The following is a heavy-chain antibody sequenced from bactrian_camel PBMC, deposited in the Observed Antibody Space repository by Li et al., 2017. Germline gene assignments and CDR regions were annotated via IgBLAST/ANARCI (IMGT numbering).Heavy chain of an antibody. CDR1: GYSTC. V-gene: IGHV3S40*01. Sequence: VQLVESGGGSVQVQPGGSLILSCAVVSGYSTCMAWFRQAPGKEREWIATLHTGFDHTYYTDSVKGRFTISRDNAKGTVLLQMNSLKPEDTAVYYCAAGRANYAGGRWCGATNWDDWGQGTQVTVS. D-gene: IGHD6*01. CDR3: AAGRANYAGGRWCGATNWDD. J-gene: IGHJ4*01. CDR2: LHTGFDHT.